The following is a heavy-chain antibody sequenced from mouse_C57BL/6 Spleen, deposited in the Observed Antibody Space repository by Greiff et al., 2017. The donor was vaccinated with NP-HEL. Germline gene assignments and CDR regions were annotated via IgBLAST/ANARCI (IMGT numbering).Heavy chain of an antibody. D-gene: IGHD1-1*01. V-gene: IGHV5-6*01. CDR3: ARLEITTVVASYYYAMDY. CDR2: ISSGGSYT. J-gene: IGHJ4*01. CDR1: GFTFSSYG. Sequence: EVQLVESGGDLVKPGGSLKLSCAASGFTFSSYGMSWVRQTPDKRLEWVATISSGGSYTYYPDSVKGRFTISRDNAKNTLYLQMSSLKSEDTAMYYCARLEITTVVASYYYAMDYWGQGPSVTVSS.